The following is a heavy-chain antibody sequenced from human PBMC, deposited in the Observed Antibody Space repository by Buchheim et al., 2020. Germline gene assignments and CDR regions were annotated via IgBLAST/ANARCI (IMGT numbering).Heavy chain of an antibody. CDR1: GFTFSSYA. CDR3: AKDGRPYSSSWFDC. V-gene: IGHV3-23*01. CDR2: ITYGGRT. Sequence: EVQLLESGGGLVQPGGSLRLSCAASGFTFSSYAMSWVRQVPGKGLEWVSAITYGGRTYYADSVKGRFTISRDNSQNTLYLQMNSPRAEDTAVYYCAKDGRPYSSSWFDCWGQGTL. D-gene: IGHD6-13*01. J-gene: IGHJ4*02.